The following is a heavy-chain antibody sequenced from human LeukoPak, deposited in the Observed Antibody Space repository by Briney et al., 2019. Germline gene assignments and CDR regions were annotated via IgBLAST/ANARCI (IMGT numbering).Heavy chain of an antibody. CDR1: GGSISSGGYY. J-gene: IGHJ3*02. CDR3: ARDGPGAFDI. CDR2: IYHSGST. V-gene: IGHV4-30-2*01. Sequence: SETLSLTCTVSGGSISSGGYYWSWIRQPPGKGLEWIGYIYHSGSTYYNPSLKSRVTISVDTSKNQFSLKLSSVTAADTAVYYCARDGPGAFDIWGQGTMVTVSS.